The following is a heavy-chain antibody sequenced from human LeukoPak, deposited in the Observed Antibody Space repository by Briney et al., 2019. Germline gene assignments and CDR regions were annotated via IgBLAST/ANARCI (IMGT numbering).Heavy chain of an antibody. CDR3: ARDMNSGSYRVPIDY. Sequence: GGSLRLSCAASGFTFSSYWMHWVRQAPGKGLVWFSRINSGGRSTSYADSVKGRFTISRDNSKNTLYLQMNSLRAEDTALYYCARDMNSGSYRVPIDYWGQGTLVTVSS. D-gene: IGHD1-26*01. J-gene: IGHJ4*02. CDR2: INSGGRST. CDR1: GFTFSSYW. V-gene: IGHV3-74*01.